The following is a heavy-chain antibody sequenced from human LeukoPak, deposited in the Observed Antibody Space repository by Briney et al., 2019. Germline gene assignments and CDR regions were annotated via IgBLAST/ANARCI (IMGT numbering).Heavy chain of an antibody. CDR1: GGSISSSNW. CDR2: IYHSGST. CDR3: ARGFVGSSWVFDY. J-gene: IGHJ4*02. V-gene: IGHV4-4*02. D-gene: IGHD6-13*01. Sequence: PSETLSLTCAVSGGSISSSNWWSWVRPPPGKGLEWIGEIYHSGSTNYNPSLKSRVTISVDKSKNQFSLKLSSVTAADTAVYYCARGFVGSSWVFDYWGQGTLVTVSS.